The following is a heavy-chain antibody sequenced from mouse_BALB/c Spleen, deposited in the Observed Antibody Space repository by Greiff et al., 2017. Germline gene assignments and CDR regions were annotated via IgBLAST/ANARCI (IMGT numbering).Heavy chain of an antibody. CDR1: GYTFTSYW. J-gene: IGHJ3*01. V-gene: IGHV1-69*02. CDR3: ARWEPRSPLFAY. D-gene: IGHD4-1*01. Sequence: VQLQQPGAELVKPGASVKLSCKASGYTFTSYWMHWVKQRPGQGLEWIGEIDPSDSYTNYNQKFKGKATLTVDKSSSTAYMQLSSLTSEDSAVYYCARWEPRSPLFAYWGQGTLVTVSA. CDR2: IDPSDSYT.